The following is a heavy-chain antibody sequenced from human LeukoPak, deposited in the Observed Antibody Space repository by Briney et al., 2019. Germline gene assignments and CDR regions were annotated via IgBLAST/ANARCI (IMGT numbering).Heavy chain of an antibody. Sequence: ASVKVSCKASGYTFTSYYMHWVRQAPGQGLEWMGIINPSGGSTSYAQKFQGRVTMTRDTSTSTVYMELSSLRSEDTAVYYCARDLTNYYDSSGYYYALDYWGQGTLVTVSS. V-gene: IGHV1-46*01. CDR2: INPSGGST. J-gene: IGHJ4*02. CDR3: ARDLTNYYDSSGYYYALDY. CDR1: GYTFTSYY. D-gene: IGHD3-22*01.